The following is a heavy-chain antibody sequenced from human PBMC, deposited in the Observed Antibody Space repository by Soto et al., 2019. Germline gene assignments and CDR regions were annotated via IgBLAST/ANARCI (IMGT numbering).Heavy chain of an antibody. J-gene: IGHJ4*02. CDR2: ISYSGST. Sequence: KASETLSLTCTASGDSIRGDYWSWIRQPPGKRLEWIAYISYSGSTNYNPSLKSRVTISVDTSKNQFSLKLTSVTAADTAVYYCARDKITGLFDYWGQGTLVTVSS. V-gene: IGHV4-59*12. CDR1: GDSIRGDY. D-gene: IGHD2-8*02. CDR3: ARDKITGLFDY.